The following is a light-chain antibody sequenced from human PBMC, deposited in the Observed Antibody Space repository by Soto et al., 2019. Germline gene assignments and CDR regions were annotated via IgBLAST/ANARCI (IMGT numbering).Light chain of an antibody. V-gene: IGKV1-39*01. CDR1: QSISSF. Sequence: DIQMTQSPSSLSASVGDRVTITCRASQSISSFLNWYQQKPGKAPKLLIYATSSLQSGVPSRFSGSGSGTDFTLTISSXQPEDSAVYYCQQYNNWPLTFGGGTKVDIK. CDR3: QQYNNWPLT. J-gene: IGKJ4*01. CDR2: ATS.